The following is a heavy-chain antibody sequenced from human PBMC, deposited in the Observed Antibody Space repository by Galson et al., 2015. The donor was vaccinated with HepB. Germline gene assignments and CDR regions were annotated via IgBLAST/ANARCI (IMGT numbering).Heavy chain of an antibody. CDR2: LSYDGSQK. D-gene: IGHD2-15*01. CDR1: GFTFKAYA. V-gene: IGHV3-30*04. CDR3: AREGVVGSAFGF. J-gene: IGHJ4*02. Sequence: SLRLSCAASGFTFKAYAMHWVRQAPGKGLERVAFLSYDGSQKHYGDSVKGRFTISSDESDHTLYLQMNSLRPEDTAIYYCAREGVVGSAFGFWGQGTLVTVSS.